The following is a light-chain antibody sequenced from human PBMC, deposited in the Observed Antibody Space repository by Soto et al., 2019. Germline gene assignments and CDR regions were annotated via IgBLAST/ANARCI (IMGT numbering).Light chain of an antibody. V-gene: IGLV2-14*01. CDR3: SSYTSSSTYV. J-gene: IGLJ1*01. Sequence: SVLTQPASVSGSPGQSITISCTGTSSDVGGYNYVSWYQQHPGKAPKLMIYEVSNRPSGVSNRFSGSKSGNTASLTISGVQAEDEADYYCSSYTSSSTYVFGTGTKGTVL. CDR2: EVS. CDR1: SSDVGGYNY.